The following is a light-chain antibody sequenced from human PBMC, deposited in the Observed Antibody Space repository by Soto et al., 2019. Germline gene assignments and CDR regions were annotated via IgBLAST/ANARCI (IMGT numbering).Light chain of an antibody. J-gene: IGKJ1*01. Sequence: DVVMTQSPLSLPVALGQPASISCRSSRSLVYSDGNAYLNWFQQRPGQSPRRLIYKASDRDSGVPDRFSGSGSGTDFTLEISRVEADDVGVYYCMQGTHWPPTFGQGTKVDIK. CDR1: RSLVYSDGNAY. CDR3: MQGTHWPPT. V-gene: IGKV2-30*01. CDR2: KAS.